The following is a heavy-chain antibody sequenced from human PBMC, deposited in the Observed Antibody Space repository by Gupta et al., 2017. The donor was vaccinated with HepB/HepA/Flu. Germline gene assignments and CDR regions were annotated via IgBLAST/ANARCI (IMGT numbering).Heavy chain of an antibody. CDR3: SRVGKSIAAEYYYYMDV. V-gene: IGHV3-49*03. J-gene: IGHJ6*03. D-gene: IGHD6-6*01. Sequence: EVQLVESGGDLVEPGRSLRLSCTGSGFTLGDYTIIWFRQAPGKGLEWVSFFRRKLHGGTTEYAASVEGRFTMSRDDSQGIAYLQMNSLKSDDTAVYYCSRVGKSIAAEYYYYMDVWGKGTTVTVSS. CDR2: FRRKLHGGTT. CDR1: GFTLGDYT.